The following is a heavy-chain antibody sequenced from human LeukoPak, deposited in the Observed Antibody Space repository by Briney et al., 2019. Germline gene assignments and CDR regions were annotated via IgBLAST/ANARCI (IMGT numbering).Heavy chain of an antibody. CDR2: ISSSSSYI. CDR3: ARDTLGYSYGHDAFDI. Sequence: GGSLRLSCAASGFTFSSYSMNWVRQAPGKGLEWVSSISSSSSYIYYADSVKGRFTISRDNAKNSLCLQMNSLGAVDTAVYYCARDTLGYSYGHDAFDIWGQGTMVTVSS. J-gene: IGHJ3*02. D-gene: IGHD5-18*01. V-gene: IGHV3-21*01. CDR1: GFTFSSYS.